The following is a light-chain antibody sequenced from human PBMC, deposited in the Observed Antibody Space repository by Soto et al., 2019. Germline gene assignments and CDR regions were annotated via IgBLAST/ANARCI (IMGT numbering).Light chain of an antibody. V-gene: IGLV3-21*04. Sequence: SYELTQPPSVSVAPGKTARITCGGNNIGSKSVHWYQQKPGQAPVLVIYYDSDRPSGIPERFSGSNSGNTATLTISRVEAGDEAAYYCQVWDSSSDHPGYVFGTGTKLTVL. J-gene: IGLJ1*01. CDR2: YDS. CDR3: QVWDSSSDHPGYV. CDR1: NIGSKS.